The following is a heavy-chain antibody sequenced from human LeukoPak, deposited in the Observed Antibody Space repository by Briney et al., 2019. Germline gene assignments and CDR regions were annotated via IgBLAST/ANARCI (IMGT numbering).Heavy chain of an antibody. CDR2: ISGSGGST. Sequence: GGSLRLSCAASGFTFSSYAMSWVRQAPGKGLEWVSAISGSGGSTYYADSVKGRFTISRDNSKNTLYLQMNSLRAEDTAVYYCAKVTRDYYGSGSFDYWGQGTLVTVSS. CDR3: AKVTRDYYGSGSFDY. J-gene: IGHJ4*02. CDR1: GFTFSSYA. D-gene: IGHD3-10*01. V-gene: IGHV3-23*01.